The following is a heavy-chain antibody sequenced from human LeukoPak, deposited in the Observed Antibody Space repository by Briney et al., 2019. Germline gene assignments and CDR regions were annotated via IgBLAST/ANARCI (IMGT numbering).Heavy chain of an antibody. J-gene: IGHJ4*02. Sequence: GSLRLSCAASGFTFSTYWMSWVRQAPGKGLEWIGYIYYSGSTNYNPSLKSRVTISVDTSKNQFSLKLSSVTAADTAVYYCARVAGGVAANWGQGTLVTVSS. CDR3: ARVAGGVAAN. CDR1: GFTFSTYW. CDR2: IYYSGST. V-gene: IGHV4-59*01. D-gene: IGHD2-8*02.